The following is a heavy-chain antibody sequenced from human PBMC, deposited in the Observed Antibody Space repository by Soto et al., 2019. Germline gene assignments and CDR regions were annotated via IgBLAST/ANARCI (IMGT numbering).Heavy chain of an antibody. CDR2: INHSGIT. Sequence: PSETLSLTCAFYGGSFSDYYWSWIRQSPEKGLEWIGEINHSGITNYSPSLKSRVTMSVDTSKNQFSLKLTSVTAADTALYYCARFPFDSNDWTKPRYFDIWGQGTLVTVSS. CDR3: ARFPFDSNDWTKPRYFDI. D-gene: IGHD3-22*01. J-gene: IGHJ4*02. V-gene: IGHV4-34*01. CDR1: GGSFSDYY.